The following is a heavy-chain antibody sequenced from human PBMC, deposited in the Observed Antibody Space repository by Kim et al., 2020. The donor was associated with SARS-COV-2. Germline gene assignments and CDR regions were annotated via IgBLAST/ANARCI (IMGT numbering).Heavy chain of an antibody. CDR1: GDSIAYGGYY. Sequence: SETLSLTCTVSGDSIAYGGYYWSWIRHLPGRGLEWIGYIYFGGLSKYSPSLKSRISMSFDASRNPFSLELRSVTAADTAVYYCAKQLRVWGQGALVTVSS. CDR3: AKQLRV. V-gene: IGHV4-31*03. CDR2: IYFGGLS. J-gene: IGHJ4*02.